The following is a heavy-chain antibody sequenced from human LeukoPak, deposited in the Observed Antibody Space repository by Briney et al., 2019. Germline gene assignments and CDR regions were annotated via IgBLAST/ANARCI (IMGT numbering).Heavy chain of an antibody. CDR1: GFSLSTSGVG. CDR3: AHRLSGGDCWDY. V-gene: IGHV2-5*02. CDR2: IYWDDDK. J-gene: IGHJ4*02. D-gene: IGHD2-21*02. Sequence: SGPTLVNPTQTLTLTCTFSGFSLSTSGVGVGWIRQPPGKALEWLALIYWDDDKRYSPSLKSRLTITKDTSKNHVVLTMTNMDPVDTATYFCAHRLSGGDCWDYWGQGTLVTVSS.